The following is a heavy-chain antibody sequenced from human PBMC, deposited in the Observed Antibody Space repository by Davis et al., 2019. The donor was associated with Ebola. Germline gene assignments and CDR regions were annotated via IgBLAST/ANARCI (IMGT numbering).Heavy chain of an antibody. V-gene: IGHV3-23*01. J-gene: IGHJ6*02. Sequence: GESLKISCAASGFSFSSYAMIWVRQAPGKGLEWISAISGSGGSTYYADSVKGRFTISRDNSKNTLYLQMDSLTAEDTAVYYCARGGETVTGTASHGMDVWGQGTTVTVSS. CDR3: ARGGETVTGTASHGMDV. CDR1: GFSFSSYA. CDR2: ISGSGGST. D-gene: IGHD1-14*01.